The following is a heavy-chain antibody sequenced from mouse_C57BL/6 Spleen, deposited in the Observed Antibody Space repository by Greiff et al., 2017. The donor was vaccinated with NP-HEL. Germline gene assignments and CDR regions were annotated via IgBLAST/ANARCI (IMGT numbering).Heavy chain of an antibody. J-gene: IGHJ3*01. CDR3: AIEDWDYYGSSYGFAY. V-gene: IGHV1-74*01. CDR1: GYTFTSYW. Sequence: VQLQQPGAELVKPGASVKVSCKASGYTFTSYWMHWVKQRPGQGLEWIGRIHPSDSDNNYNQKFKGKATLNVDKSSSTAYMQLSSLTSKDSAVYYCAIEDWDYYGSSYGFAYWGQGTLVTVSA. CDR2: IHPSDSDN. D-gene: IGHD1-1*01.